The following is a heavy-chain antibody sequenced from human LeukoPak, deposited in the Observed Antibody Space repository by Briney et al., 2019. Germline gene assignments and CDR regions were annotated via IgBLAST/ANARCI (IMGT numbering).Heavy chain of an antibody. J-gene: IGHJ4*02. V-gene: IGHV3-21*01. CDR1: GFTFSSYS. D-gene: IGHD3-10*01. CDR2: ISSSSSYI. CDR3: ASLIPGDY. Sequence: GSLRLSCAASGFTFSSYSMNWVRQAPGKGLEWVSSISSSSSYIYYADSVKGRFTISRDNSKNTLYLQMNSLRAEDTAVYYCASLIPGDYWGQGTLVTVSS.